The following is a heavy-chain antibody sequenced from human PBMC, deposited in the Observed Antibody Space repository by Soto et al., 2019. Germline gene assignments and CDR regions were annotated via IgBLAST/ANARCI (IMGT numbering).Heavy chain of an antibody. CDR3: ARVQSGGSYFDY. D-gene: IGHD3-16*01. J-gene: IGHJ4*02. Sequence: ASVKVSCKASGYTFTSYGISWVRQAPGQGLEWMGWISGYNGNTNYAQKLQGRVTMTTDTSRRTAFMELRSLRSDDTAVYYCARVQSGGSYFDYWGQGTLVTVSS. CDR2: ISGYNGNT. V-gene: IGHV1-18*01. CDR1: GYTFTSYG.